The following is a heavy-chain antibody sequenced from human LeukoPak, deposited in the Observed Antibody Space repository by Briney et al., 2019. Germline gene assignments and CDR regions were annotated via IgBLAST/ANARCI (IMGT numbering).Heavy chain of an antibody. Sequence: GGSLRLSCAASGFTFSGSAMHWVRQASGKGLEWVGRIRSKANSYATAYAASVKGRFTISRDDSKNTAYLQMNSLKTEDTAVYYCTRGPPAGSYYYYYYMGVWGKGTTVTVSS. CDR3: TRGPPAGSYYYYYYMGV. CDR2: IRSKANSYAT. V-gene: IGHV3-73*01. CDR1: GFTFSGSA. J-gene: IGHJ6*03.